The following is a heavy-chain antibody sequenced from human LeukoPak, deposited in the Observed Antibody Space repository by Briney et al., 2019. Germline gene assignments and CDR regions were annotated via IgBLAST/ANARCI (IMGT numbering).Heavy chain of an antibody. CDR1: VYTFTSYG. J-gene: IGHJ5*02. CDR3: ATDATYGVGRFDP. D-gene: IGHD3-10*01. Sequence: ASVKVSCKTSVYTFTSYGISGVRQAPGQGRECMGWISAKNGNTNYAQKLQGRVTMTTHTSTSTAYMELRSLRSDDTAVYYCATDATYGVGRFDPWGQGTLVIVSS. CDR2: ISAKNGNT. V-gene: IGHV1-18*01.